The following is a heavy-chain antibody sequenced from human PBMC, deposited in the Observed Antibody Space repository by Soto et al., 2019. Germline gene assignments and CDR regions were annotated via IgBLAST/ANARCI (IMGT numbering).Heavy chain of an antibody. CDR1: GYTFTNYG. CDR2: ISTYNGNT. Sequence: ASVKVSCKASGYTFTNYGFTWVRQAPGQGLEWMGWISTYNGNTKYAQKVQGRLTMTTDTSTSTAYMELRSLRSDDTAVYYCARTGYYDFWSGHNWFDPWGQGTLVTVSS. D-gene: IGHD3-3*01. J-gene: IGHJ5*02. CDR3: ARTGYYDFWSGHNWFDP. V-gene: IGHV1-18*01.